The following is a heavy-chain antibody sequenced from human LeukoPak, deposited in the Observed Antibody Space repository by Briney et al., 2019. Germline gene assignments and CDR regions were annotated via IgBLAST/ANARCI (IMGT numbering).Heavy chain of an antibody. CDR1: GGSISSYY. Sequence: NPSETLSLTCTVSGGSISSYYWSWIRQPPGKGLEWIGYIYYSGSTNYNPSLKSRVTISVDTSKNQFSLKLSSVTAADTAIYYCARTFSGSYYYYGMDVWGQGTTVTVSS. CDR3: ARTFSGSYYYYGMDV. D-gene: IGHD1-26*01. J-gene: IGHJ6*02. V-gene: IGHV4-59*01. CDR2: IYYSGST.